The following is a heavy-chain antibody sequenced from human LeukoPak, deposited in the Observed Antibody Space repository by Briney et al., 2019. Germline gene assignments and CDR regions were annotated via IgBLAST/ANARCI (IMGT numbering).Heavy chain of an antibody. D-gene: IGHD5-24*01. J-gene: IGHJ4*02. CDR1: GFTFSSYS. CDR3: ARDPERLRDVDCDD. V-gene: IGHV3-21*01. CDR2: ISSSRSYI. Sequence: GGSLTLSCAASGFTFSSYSMNWVRQPPGKGVEWVSSISSSRSYIYYADSVKVQFTISRDNAKNSLYLQMNGLRAEDTAVYYCARDPERLRDVDCDDWGQGTLVTVSS.